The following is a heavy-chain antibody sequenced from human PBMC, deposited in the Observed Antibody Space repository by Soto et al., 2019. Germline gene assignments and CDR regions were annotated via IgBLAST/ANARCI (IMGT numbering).Heavy chain of an antibody. Sequence: GGSLRLSCAASGFTFSNAWMSWVRQAPGKGLEWVGRIKSKTDGGTTDYAAPVKGRFTISRDDSKNTLYLQMNSLKTEDTAVYYCTTYEEILTGDRRDLDYWGQGTLVTVSS. D-gene: IGHD7-27*01. V-gene: IGHV3-15*01. CDR3: TTYEEILTGDRRDLDY. CDR2: IKSKTDGGTT. J-gene: IGHJ4*02. CDR1: GFTFSNAW.